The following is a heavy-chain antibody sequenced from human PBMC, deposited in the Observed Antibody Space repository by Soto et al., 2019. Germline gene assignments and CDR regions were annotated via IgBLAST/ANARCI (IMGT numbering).Heavy chain of an antibody. J-gene: IGHJ5*02. CDR3: HVGGAAGPVGWFDP. V-gene: IGHV3-7*01. D-gene: IGHD6-13*01. CDR1: GFTFSSYW. CDR2: IKQDGSEK. Sequence: PGGSLRLSCAASGFTFSSYWMSWVRQAPGKGLEWVANIKQDGSEKYYVDSVKGRFTISRDNAKNSLYLQMNSLRAEDTAVYYCHVGGAAGPVGWFDPWGQGTLVTVSS.